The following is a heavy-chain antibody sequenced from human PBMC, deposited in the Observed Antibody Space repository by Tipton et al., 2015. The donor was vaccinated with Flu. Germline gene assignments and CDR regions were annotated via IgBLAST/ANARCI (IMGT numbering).Heavy chain of an antibody. CDR1: RGSISSSSYY. Sequence: TLSLTCTVSRGSISSSSYYWTWIRQPAGKGLEWIGQIYTSGSTKYNPSLKSRVTMSLDTSRNHFSLKLSSVTAADTAMYYCARDYGDLNWFDPWGQGTLVTVSS. D-gene: IGHD4-17*01. CDR2: IYTSGST. J-gene: IGHJ5*02. CDR3: ARDYGDLNWFDP. V-gene: IGHV4-61*09.